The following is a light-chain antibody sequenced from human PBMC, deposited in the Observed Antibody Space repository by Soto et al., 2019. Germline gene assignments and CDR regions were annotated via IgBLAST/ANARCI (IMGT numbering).Light chain of an antibody. V-gene: IGKV3-20*01. CDR1: QSISTNY. CDR2: EAS. CDR3: QQYDNSPPFT. Sequence: EIVLTQSPGTLSLSPGERATLSCRASQSISTNYLAWYQQKPGQAPRLLIYEASSRATGIPDRFSGSGSGTDFTLTISRLEPEDFAMYYCQQYDNSPPFTFGPGTKVDIK. J-gene: IGKJ3*01.